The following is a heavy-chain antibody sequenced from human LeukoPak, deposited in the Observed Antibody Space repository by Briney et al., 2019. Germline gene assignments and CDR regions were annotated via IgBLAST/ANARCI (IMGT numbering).Heavy chain of an antibody. J-gene: IGHJ4*02. Sequence: GGSLRLSCAASAFTISSYWMSWVRLTPGKGLEWVANIKQDGSEKYYVDSVKGRFNISRDNVKNALYLQMNSLRAEDTAVYYCARAGYYDSSGYYGFDYWGQGTLVTVSS. V-gene: IGHV3-7*03. CDR3: ARAGYYDSSGYYGFDY. D-gene: IGHD3-22*01. CDR2: IKQDGSEK. CDR1: AFTISSYW.